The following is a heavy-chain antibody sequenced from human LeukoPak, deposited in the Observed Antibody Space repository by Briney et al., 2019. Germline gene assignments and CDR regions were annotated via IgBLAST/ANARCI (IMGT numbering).Heavy chain of an antibody. V-gene: IGHV4-59*08. CDR2: IYYSGST. Sequence: SETLSLTCTVSGGSISSYYWSWIRQPPGRGLEWIGYIYYSGSTNYNPSLKSRVTMSVDTSKNQFSLKLSSVTAADTAVYYCARRNYYDSSGHHDAFDIWGQGTMVTVSS. CDR3: ARRNYYDSSGHHDAFDI. CDR1: GGSISSYY. D-gene: IGHD3-22*01. J-gene: IGHJ3*02.